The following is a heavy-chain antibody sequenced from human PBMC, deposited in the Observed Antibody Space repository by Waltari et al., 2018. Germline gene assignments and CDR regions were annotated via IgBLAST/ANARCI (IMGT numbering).Heavy chain of an antibody. CDR2: VSYSGTT. V-gene: IGHV4-39*01. D-gene: IGHD5-12*01. Sequence: QLQLQESGPRLVRPSETLSPICRVSGVSINSNGHYWAWIRRSLGQGLEWIGTVSYSGTTYISPSLKSRVSVSRDTSKNQVSLILGSVTAADMAVYYCATYIGASVGTAAFDVWGQGTMVTVSS. CDR1: GVSINSNGHY. J-gene: IGHJ3*01. CDR3: ATYIGASVGTAAFDV.